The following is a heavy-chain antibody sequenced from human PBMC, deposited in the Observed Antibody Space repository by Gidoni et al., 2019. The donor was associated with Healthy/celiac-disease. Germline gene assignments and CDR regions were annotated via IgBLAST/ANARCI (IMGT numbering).Heavy chain of an antibody. D-gene: IGHD6-13*01. Sequence: QLQLQESGPGRVKPSETLSLTCTVSGGSISSSSYYWGWIRQPPGKGLEWIGSVNYSGSTYYNPSLKSRVTISVDTSKNQFSLKLSSVTAADTAVYYCARLIAAGEGDDYWGQGTLVTVSS. CDR1: GGSISSSSYY. CDR2: VNYSGST. J-gene: IGHJ4*02. V-gene: IGHV4-39*01. CDR3: ARLIAAGEGDDY.